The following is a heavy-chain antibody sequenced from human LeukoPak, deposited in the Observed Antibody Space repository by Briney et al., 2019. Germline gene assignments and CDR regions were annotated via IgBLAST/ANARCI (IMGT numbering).Heavy chain of an antibody. CDR1: GFTFSSYA. Sequence: PGGSLRLSCAASGFTFSSYAMSWVRQAPGKGLEWVSAISGSGGSTYHAGSVKGRFTISRDNSKNTLYLQMNSLRAEDTAVYYCAKDNRPKDIVVVVAARDWGQGTLVTVSS. J-gene: IGHJ4*02. D-gene: IGHD2-15*01. V-gene: IGHV3-23*01. CDR3: AKDNRPKDIVVVVAARD. CDR2: ISGSGGST.